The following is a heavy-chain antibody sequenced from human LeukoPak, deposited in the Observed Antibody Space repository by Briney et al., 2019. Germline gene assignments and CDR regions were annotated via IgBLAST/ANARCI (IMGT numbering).Heavy chain of an antibody. D-gene: IGHD2-15*01. CDR2: IYTSGST. Sequence: NSSETLSLTCTVSGDSISSDRYYVSWIRQPAGKGLEWIGRIYTSGSTNYNPSLKSRVIISVDTSKNQFSLELSSVTAADTAVYYCAREDRYCSGGSCYSWGQGTLVTVSS. CDR3: AREDRYCSGGSCYS. CDR1: GDSISSDRYY. J-gene: IGHJ4*02. V-gene: IGHV4-61*02.